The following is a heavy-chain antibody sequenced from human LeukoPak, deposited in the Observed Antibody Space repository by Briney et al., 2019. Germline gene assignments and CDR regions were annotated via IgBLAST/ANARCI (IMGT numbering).Heavy chain of an antibody. CDR2: ISYDGGNK. D-gene: IGHD4-17*01. CDR3: ARSDGDYVTLDY. J-gene: IGHJ4*02. V-gene: IGHV3-30-3*01. CDR1: GFTFSSYA. Sequence: GGSLRLSCAASGFTFSSYAMHWVRQAPGKGLEWVAVISYDGGNKYYADSVKGRFTISRDNSKDTLYLQMNSLRAEDTAVYYCARSDGDYVTLDYWGQGTLVTVSS.